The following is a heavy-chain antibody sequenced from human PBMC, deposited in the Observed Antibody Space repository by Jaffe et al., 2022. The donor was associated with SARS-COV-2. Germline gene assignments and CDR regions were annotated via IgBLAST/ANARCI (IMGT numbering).Heavy chain of an antibody. D-gene: IGHD2-8*01. CDR2: INHSGST. CDR1: GGSFSGYY. CDR3: ARDRFDCTNGVCWISNWFDP. V-gene: IGHV4-34*01. J-gene: IGHJ5*02. Sequence: QVQLQQWGAGLLKPSETLSLTCAVYGGSFSGYYWSWIRQPPGKGLEWIGEINHSGSTNYNPSLKSRVTISVDTSKNQFSLKLSSVTAADTAVYYCARDRFDCTNGVCWISNWFDPWGQGTLVTVSS.